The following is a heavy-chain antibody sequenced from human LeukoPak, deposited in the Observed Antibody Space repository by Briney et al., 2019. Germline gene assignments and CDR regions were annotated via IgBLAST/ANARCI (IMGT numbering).Heavy chain of an antibody. CDR3: ARAVVLYYDGSGYSTRFDY. CDR1: GGSISSYY. CDR2: IYYNGST. Sequence: PSETLSLTCTVSGGSISSYYWSWIRQPPGKGLEWIGYIYYNGSTNYTPSLKSRVTISLDTSKTQFSLKLRSVTAADTAMYYCARAVVLYYDGSGYSTRFDYWGQGTLVTVSS. J-gene: IGHJ4*02. D-gene: IGHD3-22*01. V-gene: IGHV4-59*01.